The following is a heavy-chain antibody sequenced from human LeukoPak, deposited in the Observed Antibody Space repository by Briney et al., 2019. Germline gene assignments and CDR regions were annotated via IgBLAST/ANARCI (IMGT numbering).Heavy chain of an antibody. CDR3: ARDLVLDINSPIDY. Sequence: GESLKISCNGSRFSFTSYWIGWVRQTPGKGLEWMGIIYPGDSDTRYSPSFQGQVTISVDKSISTAFLQWSSLKASDTAIYYCARDLVLDINSPIDYWGQGTLVTVSS. CDR2: IYPGDSDT. CDR1: RFSFTSYW. V-gene: IGHV5-51*01. J-gene: IGHJ4*02. D-gene: IGHD3-9*01.